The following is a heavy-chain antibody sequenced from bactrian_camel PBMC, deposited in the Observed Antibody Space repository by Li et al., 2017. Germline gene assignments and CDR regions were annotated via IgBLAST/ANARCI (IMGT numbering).Heavy chain of an antibody. CDR2: VYTGGYTSDESI. Sequence: VQLVESGGGSVQAGGSLTLSCAASTYGYSEEFMGWFRQAPGKAREAIATVYTGGYTSDESIVYADSVKGRFTISRDNAKNTLYLQMNSLKPEDTAMYYCAAEELLSAYDCYSGTSFQYDWSNFGQGTQVTVS. CDR1: TYGYSEEF. J-gene: IGHJ4*01. D-gene: IGHD8*01. V-gene: IGHV3S40*01.